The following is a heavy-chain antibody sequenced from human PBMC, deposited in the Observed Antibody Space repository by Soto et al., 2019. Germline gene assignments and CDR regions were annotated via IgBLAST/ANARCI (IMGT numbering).Heavy chain of an antibody. CDR2: IIAGNGNT. V-gene: IGHV1-58*02. J-gene: IGHJ6*02. CDR3: AASGILTGFYYYGMDV. Sequence: SVKVSCKASGYTFTSYGISWVRQAPGQRLEWIGWIIAGNGNTNYAQKFQERVTITRDMSTSTAYMELSSLRSEDTAVYYCAASGILTGFYYYGMDVWGQGTTVTVSS. CDR1: GYTFTSYG. D-gene: IGHD3-9*01.